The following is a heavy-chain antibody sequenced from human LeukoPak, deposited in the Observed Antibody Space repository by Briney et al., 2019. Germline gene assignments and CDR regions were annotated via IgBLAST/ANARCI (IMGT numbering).Heavy chain of an antibody. CDR2: ISSGSSYI. CDR1: GFTFRKYN. V-gene: IGHV3-21*01. Sequence: PGGSLRLSCAASGFTFRKYNMNWVRQAPGKGLEWVSAISSGSSYIYYADSVKGRFTISRDNAKNSLYLQMNTLRAEDTAVYYCARELADSGGAFDIWGQGTMVTVSS. D-gene: IGHD1-26*01. CDR3: ARELADSGGAFDI. J-gene: IGHJ3*02.